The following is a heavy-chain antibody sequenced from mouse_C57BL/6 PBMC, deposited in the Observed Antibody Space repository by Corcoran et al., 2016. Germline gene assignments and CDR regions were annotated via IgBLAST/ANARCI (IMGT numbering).Heavy chain of an antibody. Sequence: DVQLQESGPGLVKPSQSLSLTCSVTGYSIPSGYYWNWIRQFPGNKLEWMGYISYDGSNNYNPSLKNRISITRDTSKKQIFLKLNSVTTEDTATYYCARNYYCSSTSWFAYWGQGTLVTVSA. D-gene: IGHD1-1*01. CDR2: ISYDGSN. J-gene: IGHJ3*01. CDR1: GYSIPSGYY. CDR3: ARNYYCSSTSWFAY. V-gene: IGHV3-6*01.